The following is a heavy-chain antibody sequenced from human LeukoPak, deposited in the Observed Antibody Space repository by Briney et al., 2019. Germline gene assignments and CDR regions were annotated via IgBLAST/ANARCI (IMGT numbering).Heavy chain of an antibody. Sequence: GGSLRLSCAASGFTFSTYWMNWVRQAPGKGLERVANMKQDGSEKYYVDSVKGRFTISRDNAKNSLYLQMNSLRAEDAAVYYCARDLFMDYWGQGTLVTVSS. V-gene: IGHV3-7*04. CDR3: ARDLFMDY. J-gene: IGHJ4*02. D-gene: IGHD3-16*01. CDR1: GFTFSTYW. CDR2: MKQDGSEK.